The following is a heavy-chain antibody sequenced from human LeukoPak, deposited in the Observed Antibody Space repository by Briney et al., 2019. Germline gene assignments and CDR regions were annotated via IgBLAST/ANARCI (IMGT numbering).Heavy chain of an antibody. CDR3: ARDLKEGAYYFDY. CDR1: GFTVSSNY. D-gene: IGHD1-26*01. Sequence: GGSLRLSCAASGFTVSSNYMSWVRQAPGKGLEWVSVIYGGGSTYYADSVKGRFTISRDNSKNTLYLQMNSLRAEDTAVYYCARDLKEGAYYFDYRGQGTLVTVSS. CDR2: IYGGGST. V-gene: IGHV3-66*02. J-gene: IGHJ4*02.